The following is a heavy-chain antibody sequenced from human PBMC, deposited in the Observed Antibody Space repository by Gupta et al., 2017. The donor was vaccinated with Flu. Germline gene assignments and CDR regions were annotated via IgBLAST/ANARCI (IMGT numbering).Heavy chain of an antibody. Sequence: QVQLVQSGAEVKKPGASVKISCKASGYTFTDNYMHWVRQAPGQGLEWMGWINVNSGGTHYAQKYQGRVTMTRDTSISTAYMELSRLRSDDTAVYFCVLGCSFGSCYVQAYYYNGLDVWGQGTTVTVSS. CDR1: GYTFTDNY. V-gene: IGHV1-2*02. CDR2: INVNSGGT. J-gene: IGHJ6*02. D-gene: IGHD2-15*01. CDR3: VLGCSFGSCYVQAYYYNGLDV.